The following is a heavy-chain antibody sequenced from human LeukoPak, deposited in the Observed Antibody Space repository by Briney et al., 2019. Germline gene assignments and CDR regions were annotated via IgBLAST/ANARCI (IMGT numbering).Heavy chain of an antibody. CDR2: IYYSGST. V-gene: IGHV4-59*01. J-gene: IGHJ5*02. D-gene: IGHD1-26*01. CDR1: GGSISRNY. CDR3: ARGGPYSGWFDP. Sequence: PSETLSLTCTVSGGSISRNYWSWIRQPPGRGLEWIGYIYYSGSTDYNPSLKSRVTISVDTSKNQFSLKLSSVTAADTAVYYCARGGPYSGWFDPWGQGTLVTVSS.